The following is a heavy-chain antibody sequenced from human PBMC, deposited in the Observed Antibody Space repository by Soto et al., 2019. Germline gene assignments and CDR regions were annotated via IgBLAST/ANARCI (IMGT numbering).Heavy chain of an antibody. CDR2: ISGSGGST. Sequence: GGSLRLSCAASGFTFSSYAMSWVRQAPGKGLEWVSAISGSGGSTYSADSVKGRFTISRDNSKNTLYLQMNSMRAEDAAVYCCAKGGGAAPFDYWGQGTLVTVSS. J-gene: IGHJ4*02. CDR3: AKGGGAAPFDY. CDR1: GFTFSSYA. V-gene: IGHV3-23*01. D-gene: IGHD6-13*01.